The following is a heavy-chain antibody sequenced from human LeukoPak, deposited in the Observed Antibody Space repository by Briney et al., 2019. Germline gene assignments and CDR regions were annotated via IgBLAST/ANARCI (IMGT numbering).Heavy chain of an antibody. CDR2: IQSSGNNK. CDR1: GFTFSTYG. Sequence: PGGSLRLSCSASGFTFSTYGMHWVRQAPGKGLEWVALIQSSGNNKYYADSVKGRFTISRDNAKNTVFLQMNSLRGEDTAVYYCAKGDILTGYYNWFDPWGQGTLVTVSS. D-gene: IGHD3-9*01. J-gene: IGHJ5*02. V-gene: IGHV3-30*02. CDR3: AKGDILTGYYNWFDP.